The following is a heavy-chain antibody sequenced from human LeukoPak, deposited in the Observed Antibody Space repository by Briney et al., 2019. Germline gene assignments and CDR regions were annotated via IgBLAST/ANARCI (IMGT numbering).Heavy chain of an antibody. Sequence: KSGGSLRLSCAASGFTFSNYAMSWVRQAPGEGLEWVSAITASGSSTYYADSVKGRFTISRDNSKNTLYLQMSSLRAEDTALYYCARDYPTFGVVTIFAYWGQGALVTVSS. J-gene: IGHJ4*02. CDR3: ARDYPTFGVVTIFAY. D-gene: IGHD3-3*01. CDR2: ITASGSST. CDR1: GFTFSNYA. V-gene: IGHV3-23*01.